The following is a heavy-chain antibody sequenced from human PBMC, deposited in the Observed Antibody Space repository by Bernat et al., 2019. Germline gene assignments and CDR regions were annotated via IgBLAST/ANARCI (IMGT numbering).Heavy chain of an antibody. J-gene: IGHJ3*02. CDR2: ISYDGSNK. Sequence: QVQLVESGGGVVQPGRSLRLSCAASGFTFSSYGMHWVRQAPGKGLEWVAVISYDGSNKYYADSVKGRFTISRDNSNNTLYLQMNSLRAEDSAVYYCAKDGSSLARAFDIWGQGTMVTVSS. D-gene: IGHD6-6*01. CDR1: GFTFSSYG. CDR3: AKDGSSLARAFDI. V-gene: IGHV3-30*12.